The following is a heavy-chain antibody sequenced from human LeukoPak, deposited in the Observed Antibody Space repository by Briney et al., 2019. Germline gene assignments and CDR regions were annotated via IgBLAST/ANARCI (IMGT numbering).Heavy chain of an antibody. D-gene: IGHD2-2*01. CDR1: GGTFSSYA. V-gene: IGHV1-69*06. CDR3: ARNIVVVPAATRTYYYYYMDV. Sequence: SVKVSCKASGGTFSSYAISWVRQAPGQGLEWMGGIIPIFGTANYAQKFQGRVTITADKSTSTAYMELSSLRSEDTAVYYCARNIVVVPAATRTYYYYYMDVWGKGTTVTISS. J-gene: IGHJ6*03. CDR2: IIPIFGTA.